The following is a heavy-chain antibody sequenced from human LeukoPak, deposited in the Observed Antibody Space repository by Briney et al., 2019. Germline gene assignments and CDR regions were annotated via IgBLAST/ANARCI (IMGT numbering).Heavy chain of an antibody. Sequence: GASVKVSCKASGYTFIAYGISWVRQAPGQGLEWRGWIRPYNGDTNYAQKFQGRVTMTTDTSTTTAYMELRGLRSDDTAVYYCARAGIAADGIIDYWGQGTLVTVSS. J-gene: IGHJ4*02. CDR2: IRPYNGDT. V-gene: IGHV1-18*01. D-gene: IGHD6-13*01. CDR1: GYTFIAYG. CDR3: ARAGIAADGIIDY.